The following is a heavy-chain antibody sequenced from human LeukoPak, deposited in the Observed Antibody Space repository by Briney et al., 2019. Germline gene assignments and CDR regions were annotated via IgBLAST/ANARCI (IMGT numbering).Heavy chain of an antibody. J-gene: IGHJ4*02. CDR2: IYHSGST. CDR1: GGSFSGYY. Sequence: PSETLSLTCAVYGGSFSGYYWSWIRQPPGKGLEWIGSIYHSGSTYYNPSLKSRVTISVDTSKNQFSLKLSSVTAADTAVYYCARVLYSYGSFDYWGQGTLVTVSS. D-gene: IGHD5-18*01. CDR3: ARVLYSYGSFDY. V-gene: IGHV4-34*01.